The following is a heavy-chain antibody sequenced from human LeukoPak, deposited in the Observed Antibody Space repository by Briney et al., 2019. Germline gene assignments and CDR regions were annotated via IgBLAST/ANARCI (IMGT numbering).Heavy chain of an antibody. Sequence: GESLKISCKGSGYSFTSYWIGWVRQMPGKGLEWMGIIYPGDSDTRYSPSFQGQVTISADKSISTAYLQWSSLKASDTAMYYCARRRDLYSGSYYPFDYWGQGALVTVSS. CDR1: GYSFTSYW. D-gene: IGHD1-26*01. CDR3: ARRRDLYSGSYYPFDY. J-gene: IGHJ4*02. V-gene: IGHV5-51*01. CDR2: IYPGDSDT.